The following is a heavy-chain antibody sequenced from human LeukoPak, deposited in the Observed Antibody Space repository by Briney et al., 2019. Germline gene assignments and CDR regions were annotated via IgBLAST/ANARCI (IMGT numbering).Heavy chain of an antibody. CDR3: ARGRTYYYDSSGYYPNDAFDI. D-gene: IGHD3-22*01. CDR2: INPNSGGT. CDR1: GYTFTGYY. V-gene: IGHV1-2*06. J-gene: IGHJ3*02. Sequence: GASVKVSCKASGYTFTGYYMHWVRQAPGQGLEWMGRINPNSGGTNYAQKFQGRVTMTRDTSISTAYMELSRLRSDDTAVYYCARGRTYYYDSSGYYPNDAFDIWGQGTMVTVSS.